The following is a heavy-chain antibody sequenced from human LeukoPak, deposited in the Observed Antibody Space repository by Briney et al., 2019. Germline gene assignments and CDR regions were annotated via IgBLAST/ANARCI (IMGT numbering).Heavy chain of an antibody. CDR1: GGSISSSNW. CDR3: ARSSVVVVAATSTGLDY. J-gene: IGHJ4*02. Sequence: SETLSLTCAVSGGSISSSNWWSGGRQPPGKGLEWIGEIYHSGSTDYNPSLKSRVTISVDKSKNQFSLKLSSVTAADTAVYYCARSSVVVVAATSTGLDYWGQGTLVTVSS. V-gene: IGHV4-4*02. CDR2: IYHSGST. D-gene: IGHD2-15*01.